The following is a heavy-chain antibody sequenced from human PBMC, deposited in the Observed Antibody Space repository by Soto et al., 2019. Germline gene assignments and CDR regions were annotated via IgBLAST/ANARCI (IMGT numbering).Heavy chain of an antibody. CDR3: ARASGYGSGTSVNHYRDY. V-gene: IGHV3-7*01. J-gene: IGHJ4*01. CDR1: AFTFGSYW. CDR2: IKWDASEK. Sequence: GGSLRLSCAASAFTFGSYWMSWVRQAPGKGLEWLATIKWDASEKKYVDSVKGRFTMSRDNAKNSLYLQMDSLRAEDTAVYYCARASGYGSGTSVNHYRDYWGHGTLVTVS. D-gene: IGHD3-10*01.